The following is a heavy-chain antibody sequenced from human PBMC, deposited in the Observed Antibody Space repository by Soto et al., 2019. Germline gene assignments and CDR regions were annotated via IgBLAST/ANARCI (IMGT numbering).Heavy chain of an antibody. CDR2: ISSDGSNE. J-gene: IGHJ6*02. CDR1: GFPFSDYG. V-gene: IGHV3-30*18. CDR3: AKQISPYCSRVTCYDLYFYYAMDV. Sequence: QVQLVESGGGVVQPGRSLRLSCAASGFPFSDYGIHWVRQAPGKGLEWVAVISSDGSNEYYADYVKGGFTISRDNSKNTVSLQMNSLTTEDSASYYCAKQISPYCSRVTCYDLYFYYAMDVWGQGTTVTVSS. D-gene: IGHD2-2*01.